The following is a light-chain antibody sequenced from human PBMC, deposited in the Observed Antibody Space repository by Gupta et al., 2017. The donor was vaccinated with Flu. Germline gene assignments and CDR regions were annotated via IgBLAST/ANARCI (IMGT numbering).Light chain of an antibody. CDR3: QSSDNSVSGLKV. CDR1: SSNLGAGHD. V-gene: IGLV1-40*01. Sequence: QSVLTQPRSVSGAPGQRVTISCTGTSSNLGAGHDVHWYQQLPGAAPKLLIYVNSNRPSGVPDRFSGSKSGTSASLAITGLQAEDEADYYCQSSDNSVSGLKVFGGGTKLTVL. J-gene: IGLJ2*01. CDR2: VNS.